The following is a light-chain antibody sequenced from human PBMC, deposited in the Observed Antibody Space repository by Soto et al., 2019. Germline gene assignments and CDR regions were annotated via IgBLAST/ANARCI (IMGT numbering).Light chain of an antibody. CDR2: GAS. Sequence: EFVLTQSPGKLSLSPGERATLSCRASLSVSSSFLAWYQQKPGQAPRLLIYGASSRGTGIPDRFSGSGSGTDFTLTISRLEPEDFAVYYCQLYGSSPPLTFGGGTKVEIK. V-gene: IGKV3-20*01. CDR3: QLYGSSPPLT. CDR1: LSVSSSF. J-gene: IGKJ4*01.